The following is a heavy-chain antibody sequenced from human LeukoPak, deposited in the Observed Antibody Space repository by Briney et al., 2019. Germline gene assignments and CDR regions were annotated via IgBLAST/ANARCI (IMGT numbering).Heavy chain of an antibody. D-gene: IGHD2-2*01. CDR1: GYTFSSFG. V-gene: IGHV1-18*01. Sequence: ASVKVSCKASGYTFSSFGISWVRQAPGQGLEWMGWISGNNDNPNYGQKFQGRLTVTTDSSTNTAYMELRNLRSDDTAVYYCARDGTSTDDYWGQGTLVTVSS. CDR2: ISGNNDNP. J-gene: IGHJ4*02. CDR3: ARDGTSTDDY.